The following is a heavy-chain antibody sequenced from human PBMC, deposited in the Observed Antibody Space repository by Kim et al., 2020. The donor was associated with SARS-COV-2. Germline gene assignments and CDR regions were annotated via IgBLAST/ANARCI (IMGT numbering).Heavy chain of an antibody. CDR2: IYYSGST. V-gene: IGHV4-59*08. D-gene: IGHD6-13*01. J-gene: IGHJ4*02. CDR1: GGSISSYY. CDR3: ARPTSSWYYFNY. Sequence: SETLSLTCTVSGGSISSYYWSWIRQPPGQGLEWIGYIYYSGSTNYSPSLNSRVTISVDTSRNQFSLALSSVTAAATATYYCARPTSSWYYFNYWGQGTLV.